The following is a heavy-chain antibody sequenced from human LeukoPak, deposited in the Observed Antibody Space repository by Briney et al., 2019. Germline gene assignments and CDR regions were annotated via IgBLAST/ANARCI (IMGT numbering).Heavy chain of an antibody. CDR3: ARQYFDWLDSYYFDY. CDR2: IYYSGST. V-gene: IGHV4-59*08. J-gene: IGHJ4*02. Sequence: SETLSLTCTVSGGSISDYYWGWIRQAPGKGLEWIGYIYYSGSTNYNPSLKSRVSISLDTSKNQFSLKLSSVTAADTAVYYCARQYFDWLDSYYFDYWGQGTLVTVSS. CDR1: GGSISDYY. D-gene: IGHD3-9*01.